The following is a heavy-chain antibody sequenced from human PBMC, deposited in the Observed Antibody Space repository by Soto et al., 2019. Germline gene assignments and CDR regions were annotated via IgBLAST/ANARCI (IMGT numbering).Heavy chain of an antibody. CDR3: ARDIFLTYYYGSGSYSTDY. J-gene: IGHJ4*02. D-gene: IGHD3-10*01. V-gene: IGHV1-2*02. CDR1: GYTFTGYY. CDR2: INPNSGGT. Sequence: ASVKVSCKASGYTFTGYYMHWVRQAPGQGLEWMGWINPNSGGTNYAQKFQGRVAMTRDTSISTAYMELSRLRSDDTAVYYCARDIFLTYYYGSGSYSTDYWGQGTLVTVSS.